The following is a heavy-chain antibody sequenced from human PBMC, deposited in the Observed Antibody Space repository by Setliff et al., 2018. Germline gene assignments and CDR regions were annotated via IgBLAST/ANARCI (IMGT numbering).Heavy chain of an antibody. CDR2: ISAYTGKA. CDR1: GYTFVSYG. CDR3: ARAPRLEWILPTFDY. D-gene: IGHD3-3*01. J-gene: IGHJ4*02. V-gene: IGHV1-18*01. Sequence: ASVKVSCKAAGYTFVSYGLSWVRQAPGQGLEWMGWISAYTGKADYAQKLQGRVTMTTDTSTSTGYMELRSLRYDDTAVYYCARAPRLEWILPTFDYWGQGTPVTVSS.